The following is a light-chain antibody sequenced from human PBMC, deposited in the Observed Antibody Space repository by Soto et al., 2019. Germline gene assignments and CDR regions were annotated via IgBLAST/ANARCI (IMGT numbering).Light chain of an antibody. Sequence: VQMTQSPPSLSASVGDRFTITFRASQGINHYLAWFQQRPGKVPKLLIYATSTLQSGVPSRFSGSGFGTDFTLTISSLQPEDVATYYCQKHNSAPLFFGPGTKVDIK. CDR3: QKHNSAPLF. V-gene: IGKV1-27*01. CDR2: ATS. CDR1: QGINHY. J-gene: IGKJ3*01.